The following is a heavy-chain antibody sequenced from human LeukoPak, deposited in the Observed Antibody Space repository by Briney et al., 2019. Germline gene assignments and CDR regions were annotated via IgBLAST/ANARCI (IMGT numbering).Heavy chain of an antibody. Sequence: SQTLSLTCAISGDSVSSNSAAWNWIRQSPSRGLEWLGRTYYRSKWYNDYAVSVKSRITINPDTSKNQFSLQLNSVTPEDTAVYYCARSDCSGGSCYSLLVDYWGQGTLVTVSS. CDR2: TYYRSKWYN. CDR1: GDSVSSNSAA. J-gene: IGHJ4*02. D-gene: IGHD2-15*01. V-gene: IGHV6-1*01. CDR3: ARSDCSGGSCYSLLVDY.